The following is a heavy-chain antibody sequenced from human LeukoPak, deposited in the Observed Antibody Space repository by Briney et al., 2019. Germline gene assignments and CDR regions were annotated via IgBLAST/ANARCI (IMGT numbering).Heavy chain of an antibody. CDR2: INTDGSST. V-gene: IGHV3-74*01. CDR3: ARDAGLRNYYYYMDV. Sequence: PGGSLRLSCAASGFTFSSYWMHWVRQAPGKGLVWVSRINTDGSSTSYADSVKGRFTISRDNAENTLYLQMNSLRAEDTAVYYCARDAGLRNYYYYMDVWGKGTTVTVSS. J-gene: IGHJ6*03. CDR1: GFTFSSYW.